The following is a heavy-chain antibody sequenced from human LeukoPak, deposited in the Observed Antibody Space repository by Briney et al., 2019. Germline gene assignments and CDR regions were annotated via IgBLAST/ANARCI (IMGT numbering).Heavy chain of an antibody. CDR3: ARVHIAAHANWFDP. V-gene: IGHV1-69*05. CDR2: MIPIFGTA. Sequence: ASVKVSCKASGGTFSSYAISWVRQAPGQGLEGMGRMIPIFGTANYAQKFQGRVTITTDESTSTAYMELSSLRSEDTAVYYCARVHIAAHANWFDPWGQGTLVTVSS. CDR1: GGTFSSYA. D-gene: IGHD6-6*01. J-gene: IGHJ5*02.